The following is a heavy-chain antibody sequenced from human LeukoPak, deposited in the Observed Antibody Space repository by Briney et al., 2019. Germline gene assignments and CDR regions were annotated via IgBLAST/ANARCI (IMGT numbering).Heavy chain of an antibody. CDR3: ARGGVGEFLTPRDPFDK. CDR2: IDPSRDR. Sequence: GGSLRLSCAASGFTLSNYDMHWVRQPPGKGLEWVSSIDPSRDRYFADSVKGRFTISRDNGNHALFLQMNGLTAGDTAVYFCARGGVGEFLTPRDPFDKWGQGARVIVSS. D-gene: IGHD3-10*01. J-gene: IGHJ3*02. CDR1: GFTLSNYD. V-gene: IGHV3-13*01.